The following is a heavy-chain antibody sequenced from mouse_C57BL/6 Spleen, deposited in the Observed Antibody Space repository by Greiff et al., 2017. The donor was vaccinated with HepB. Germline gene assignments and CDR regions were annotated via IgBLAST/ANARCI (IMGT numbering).Heavy chain of an antibody. Sequence: QVQLQQPGAELVRPGTSVKLSCKASGYTFTSYWMHWVKQRPGQGLEWIGVIDPSDSYTNYNQKFKGKATLTVDTSSSTAYMQLSSLTSEDSAVYSSARRATVAYYFDYWGQGTTLTVSS. CDR1: GYTFTSYW. D-gene: IGHD3-1*01. J-gene: IGHJ2*01. CDR3: ARRATVAYYFDY. CDR2: IDPSDSYT. V-gene: IGHV1-59*01.